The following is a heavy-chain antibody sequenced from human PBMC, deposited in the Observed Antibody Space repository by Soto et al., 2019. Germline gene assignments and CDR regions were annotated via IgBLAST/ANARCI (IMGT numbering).Heavy chain of an antibody. CDR2: IWYDGSNK. Sequence: QVQLVESGGGVVQPGRSLRLSCAASGFTFSTYGIHWVRQAPGKGLEWVAVIWYDGSNKYYADSVKGRFTISRDNSKNTLYLQMDSLRAGDTAVYYCARAVGPYDYWGQGTLVTVSS. CDR3: ARAVGPYDY. CDR1: GFTFSTYG. V-gene: IGHV3-33*01. D-gene: IGHD1-26*01. J-gene: IGHJ4*02.